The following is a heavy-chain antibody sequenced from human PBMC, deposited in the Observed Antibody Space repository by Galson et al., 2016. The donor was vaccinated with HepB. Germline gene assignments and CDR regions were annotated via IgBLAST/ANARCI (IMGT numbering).Heavy chain of an antibody. CDR1: DYTFTNYG. CDR3: AVHYFKRLDP. D-gene: IGHD3-10*01. V-gene: IGHV1-18*01. J-gene: IGHJ5*02. CDR2: ISTYNDNT. Sequence: SVKVSCKVSDYTFTNYGISWVRQAPGQGLEWMGWISTYNDNTNSAQKFQGRVTMTTDTSTSTAYMELRSLRSDDTAVYYCAVHYFKRLDPWGQGTLVTVSS.